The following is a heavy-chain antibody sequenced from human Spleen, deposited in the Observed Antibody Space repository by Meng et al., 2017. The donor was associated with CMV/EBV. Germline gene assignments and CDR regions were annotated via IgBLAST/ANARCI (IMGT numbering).Heavy chain of an antibody. V-gene: IGHV1-3*01. CDR1: GYIFTTYA. CDR3: ARDDRRLSRSLVRGD. Sequence: QGQLWQSGAEVKKPGAAVRVSYKASGYIFTTYAMHWVHQGPGQRLEWMGRINACKSNTKYSHRFQGRVAITRDTSARKAYMKLSNLRSKCTAVYFCARDDRRLSRSLVRGDWGQGTLVTVSS. CDR2: INACKSNT. D-gene: IGHD3-10*01. J-gene: IGHJ4*02.